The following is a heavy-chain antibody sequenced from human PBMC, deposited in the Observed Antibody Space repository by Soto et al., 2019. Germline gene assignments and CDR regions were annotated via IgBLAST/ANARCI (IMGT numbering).Heavy chain of an antibody. Sequence: GGSRRIAWAASGLSFSNAWMSWAGQAPGKGVGWVGRIRSKTEGGTTEYSAPVKGRFTISRDDSKNTLYLQMNSLKTEDTAVYYCTTDTREWEVTMVRGVIITGDYWGQGTLVTVPQ. CDR2: IRSKTEGGTT. V-gene: IGHV3-15*01. CDR3: TTDTREWEVTMVRGVIITGDY. J-gene: IGHJ4*02. CDR1: GLSFSNAW. D-gene: IGHD3-10*01.